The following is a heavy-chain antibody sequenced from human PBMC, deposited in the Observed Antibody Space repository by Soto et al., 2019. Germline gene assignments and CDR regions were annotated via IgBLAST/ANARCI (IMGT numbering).Heavy chain of an antibody. V-gene: IGHV3-21*01. CDR3: ARGRYYDSSGYYYGYYYYGMDV. D-gene: IGHD3-22*01. Sequence: GGSLRLSCAASGFTFSSYSMNWVRQAPGKGLEWVSSISSSSSYIYYADSVKGRFTISRDNAKNSLYLQMNSLRAEDTAVYYCARGRYYDSSGYYYGYYYYGMDVWGQGTTVTVSS. J-gene: IGHJ6*02. CDR1: GFTFSSYS. CDR2: ISSSSSYI.